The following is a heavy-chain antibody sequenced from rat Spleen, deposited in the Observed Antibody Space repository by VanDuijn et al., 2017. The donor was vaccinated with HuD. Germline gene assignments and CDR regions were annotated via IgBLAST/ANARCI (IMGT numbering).Heavy chain of an antibody. Sequence: EVQLVESGGGLVQPGRSMKLSCAASGFTFSNYDMVWVRQAPTKGLKWVSSISYDGSTAYYRDSVKGRFTISRDNAESTLYLQMDSLSSEDTATYYCTRGYYLDCWGQGVMVTVSS. CDR2: ISYDGSTA. V-gene: IGHV5-25*01. J-gene: IGHJ2*01. CDR3: TRGYYLDC. CDR1: GFTFSNYD.